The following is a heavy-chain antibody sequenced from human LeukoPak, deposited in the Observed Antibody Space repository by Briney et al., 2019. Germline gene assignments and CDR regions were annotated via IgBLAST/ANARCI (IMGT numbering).Heavy chain of an antibody. Sequence: SVKVSCKVSGGTFSNHAISWMRRAPGQGLEWMGGIIPNLGTANYAQKFRGRVTITADESTSTAYMELSSLRFEDTAVYYCARADRLSITWYEGYYWGQGTLITVSS. CDR2: IIPNLGTA. CDR1: GGTFSNHA. J-gene: IGHJ4*02. D-gene: IGHD6-13*01. CDR3: ARADRLSITWYEGYY. V-gene: IGHV1-69*13.